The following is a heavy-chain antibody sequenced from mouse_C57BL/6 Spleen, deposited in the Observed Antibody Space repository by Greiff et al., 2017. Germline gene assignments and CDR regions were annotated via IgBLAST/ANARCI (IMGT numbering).Heavy chain of an antibody. J-gene: IGHJ1*03. D-gene: IGHD1-1*01. CDR1: GFTFSDYG. CDR3: ERLSSYWYFDV. Sequence: EVKLVESGGGLVKPGGSLKLSCAASGFTFSDYGMHWVRQAPEKGLEWVAYISSGSSTIYYADKVKGRFTISRDNAKNTLFLQMTSLRSEYTAMYYCERLSSYWYFDVWGTGTTVTVSS. CDR2: ISSGSSTI. V-gene: IGHV5-17*01.